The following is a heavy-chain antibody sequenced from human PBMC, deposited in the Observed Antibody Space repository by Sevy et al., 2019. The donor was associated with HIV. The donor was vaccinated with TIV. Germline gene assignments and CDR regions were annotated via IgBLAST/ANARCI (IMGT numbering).Heavy chain of an antibody. D-gene: IGHD2-2*01. V-gene: IGHV3-30-3*01. CDR1: GFTFSGYT. J-gene: IGHJ3*02. CDR2: ISFDRSNK. Sequence: GGSLRLSCAASGFTFSGYTLHWVRQAPGKGLEWVAVISFDRSNKYYVDSVKGRFTISRDNSKNTLYLQMNSLRPEDTAVYYCARGGWDIVVVPAAFDIWGQGTMVTVSS. CDR3: ARGGWDIVVVPAAFDI.